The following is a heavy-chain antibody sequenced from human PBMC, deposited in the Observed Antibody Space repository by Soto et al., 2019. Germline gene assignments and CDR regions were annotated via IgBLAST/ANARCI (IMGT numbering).Heavy chain of an antibody. Sequence: ASVKVSCKASGYTFTSYYMHWVRQAPGQGLEWMGIINPSGGSTSYAQKFQGRVTMTRDTSTSTVYMELSSLRSEDTAVYYCARGRSLGYSGYELARFYDYWGQGTLVTVSS. CDR2: INPSGGST. V-gene: IGHV1-46*03. D-gene: IGHD5-12*01. CDR3: ARGRSLGYSGYELARFYDY. J-gene: IGHJ4*02. CDR1: GYTFTSYY.